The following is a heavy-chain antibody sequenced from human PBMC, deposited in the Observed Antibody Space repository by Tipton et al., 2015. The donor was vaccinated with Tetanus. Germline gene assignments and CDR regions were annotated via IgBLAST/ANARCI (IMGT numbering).Heavy chain of an antibody. D-gene: IGHD1-1*01. J-gene: IGHJ4*02. V-gene: IGHV3-48*01. CDR2: ISTTSNTI. CDR3: ARRRTTTALANFFDS. Sequence: GSLRLSCAASGFTLRTYSMNWVRQAPGKGLEWISYISTTSNTIYYADSVKGRFTISRDNAKNSLYLQWNSLQASDTATYYCARRRTTTALANFFDSWGQGTQVTVSS. CDR1: GFTLRTYS.